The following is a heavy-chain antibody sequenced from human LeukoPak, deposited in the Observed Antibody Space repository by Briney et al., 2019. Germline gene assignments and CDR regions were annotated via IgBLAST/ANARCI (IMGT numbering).Heavy chain of an antibody. V-gene: IGHV3-9*01. J-gene: IGHJ4*02. D-gene: IGHD6-19*01. CDR3: AKGSLGEELWLVRSGFDY. Sequence: PVGSLRLSCAASGVTFADYAMRWVRQTPGKGLEWVSGISWNSGSIGYADSVKGRFTISRDNAKNSLYLQMNSLRAEDTAVYYCAKGSLGEELWLVRSGFDYWGQGTLVTVSS. CDR1: GVTFADYA. CDR2: ISWNSGSI.